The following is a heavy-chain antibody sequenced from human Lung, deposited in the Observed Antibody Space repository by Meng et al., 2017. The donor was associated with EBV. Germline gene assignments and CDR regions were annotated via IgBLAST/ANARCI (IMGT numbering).Heavy chain of an antibody. CDR1: GYPFTRHA. J-gene: IGHJ4*02. CDR2: ISTNTGNP. V-gene: IGHV7-4-1*02. CDR3: GTLKYTSGFYGPAY. Sequence: QVQLLASGYELKKPGDSVKVLCKAYGYPFTRHAINWVRQAPGQGLEWMGWISTNTGNPTYAQGFTGRFVFSVDTSVSTAYLQISSLKAEDTAVYYCGTLKYTSGFYGPAYWGQGALVTVSS. D-gene: IGHD6-19*01.